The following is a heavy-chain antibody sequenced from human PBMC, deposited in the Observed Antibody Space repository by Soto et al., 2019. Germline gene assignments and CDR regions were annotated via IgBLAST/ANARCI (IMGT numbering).Heavy chain of an antibody. Sequence: GESLKISCNGSGYRFTIYWISWVRQIPGKGLEWMGRIDPSDSYTNYSPSFQGHVTVSADKSISTAYLQWSSLKASDTAMYYCARHFTIPDEGDCWGQGTLVTVSS. D-gene: IGHD3-3*02. CDR2: IDPSDSYT. J-gene: IGHJ4*02. CDR1: GYRFTIYW. V-gene: IGHV5-10-1*01. CDR3: ARHFTIPDEGDC.